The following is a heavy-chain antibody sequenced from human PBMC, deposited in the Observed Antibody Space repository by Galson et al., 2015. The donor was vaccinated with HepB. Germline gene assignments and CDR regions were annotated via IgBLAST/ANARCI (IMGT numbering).Heavy chain of an antibody. CDR3: ATDQCSGGSCYWHGVEY. V-gene: IGHV1-69-2*01. CDR2: VDPEDGET. Sequence: VKVSCKVSGYTFTDYYMHWVQQAPGKGLEWMGLVDPEDGETIYAEKFQGRVTITADTSTDTAYMELSSLRSEDTAVYYCATDQCSGGSCYWHGVEYWGQGTLVTVSS. J-gene: IGHJ4*02. CDR1: GYTFTDYY. D-gene: IGHD2-15*01.